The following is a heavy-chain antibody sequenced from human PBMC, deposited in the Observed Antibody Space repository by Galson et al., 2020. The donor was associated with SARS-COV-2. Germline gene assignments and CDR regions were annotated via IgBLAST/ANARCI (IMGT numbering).Heavy chain of an antibody. CDR2: ISYDGSNK. CDR3: AKEISWELTLYYYYGMDV. J-gene: IGHJ6*04. D-gene: IGHD1-26*01. Sequence: GGSLRLSCAASGFTFSSYGMHWVRQAPGKGLEWVAVISYDGSNKYYADSVKGRFTISRDNSKNTMYLQMNSLRAEDTAVYYCAKEISWELTLYYYYGMDVWSKGTTVTVSS. V-gene: IGHV3-30*18. CDR1: GFTFSSYG.